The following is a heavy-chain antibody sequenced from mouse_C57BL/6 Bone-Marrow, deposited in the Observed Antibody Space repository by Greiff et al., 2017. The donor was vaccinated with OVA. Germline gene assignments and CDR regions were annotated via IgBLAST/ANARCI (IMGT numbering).Heavy chain of an antibody. D-gene: IGHD1-2*01. Sequence: EVQLVESGGDLVKPGGSLKLSCAASGFTFSSYGMSWVRQTPDKRLEWVATISSGGSYTYYPDSVKGRFTISRDNAKNTLYLQMSSLKSEDTAMYYCARHPRRYFDVWGTGTTVTVSS. V-gene: IGHV5-6*01. CDR1: GFTFSSYG. J-gene: IGHJ1*03. CDR3: ARHPRRYFDV. CDR2: ISSGGSYT.